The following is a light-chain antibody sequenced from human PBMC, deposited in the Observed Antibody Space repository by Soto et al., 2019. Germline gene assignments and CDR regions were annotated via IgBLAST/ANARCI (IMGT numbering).Light chain of an antibody. Sequence: QSVLTQPPSASGTPGQRVTISCSGGNSNIGSNSVFWYQQFPGAAPKLLIYLSNERPSGVPDRFSASKSDTSASLAISGLRPEDEADYYCAAWDDSLSGPVFGGGTKVTVL. CDR2: LSN. CDR3: AAWDDSLSGPV. CDR1: NSNIGSNS. V-gene: IGLV1-47*02. J-gene: IGLJ3*02.